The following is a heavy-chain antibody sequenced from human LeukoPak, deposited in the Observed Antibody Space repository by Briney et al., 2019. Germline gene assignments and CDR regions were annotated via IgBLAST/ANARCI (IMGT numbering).Heavy chain of an antibody. D-gene: IGHD3-16*01. V-gene: IGHV1-18*04. CDR1: GYTFTSYG. CDR2: ISAYNGNT. CDR3: ASSRAGGYFDY. J-gene: IGHJ4*02. Sequence: RASVKVSCKASGYTFTSYGISWVRQAPGHGLEWMGWISAYNGNTNYAQKLQGRVTMTTDTSTSTAYMELRRLRSDDTAVYYCASSRAGGYFDYWGQGTLVTVSS.